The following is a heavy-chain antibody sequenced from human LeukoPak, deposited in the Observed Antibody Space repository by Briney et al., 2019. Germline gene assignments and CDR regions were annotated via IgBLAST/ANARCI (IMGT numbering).Heavy chain of an antibody. J-gene: IGHJ4*02. Sequence: GASLQISCKGSGYRFTSYWIGWVRRMPGKGLEWMGLIYAGDSNTRYRPSFQGQVTISVDKSISTAYLQWSSLKASDTAMYYCARLGGDLYCTSTRCFYDYWGQGTLVTVSP. V-gene: IGHV5-51*01. CDR3: ARLGGDLYCTSTRCFYDY. CDR1: GYRFTSYW. CDR2: IYAGDSNT. D-gene: IGHD2-2*01.